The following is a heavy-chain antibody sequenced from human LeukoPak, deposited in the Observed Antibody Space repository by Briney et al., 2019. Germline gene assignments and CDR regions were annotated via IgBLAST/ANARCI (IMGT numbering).Heavy chain of an antibody. D-gene: IGHD3-22*01. J-gene: IGHJ4*02. Sequence: SETLSLTCAVYGGSFSGYYWSWIRQPPGKGLEWIGEINHSGSTNYNPSLKSRVAISVDTSKNQFSLKLSSVTAADTAVYYCAREFRGWTYYYDSSGYYYFDYWGQGTLVTVSS. CDR3: AREFRGWTYYYDSSGYYYFDY. CDR1: GGSFSGYY. V-gene: IGHV4-34*01. CDR2: INHSGST.